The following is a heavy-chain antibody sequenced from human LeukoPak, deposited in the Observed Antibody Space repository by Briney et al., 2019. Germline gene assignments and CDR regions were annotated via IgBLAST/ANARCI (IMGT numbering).Heavy chain of an antibody. CDR1: GFTFSSYA. J-gene: IGHJ5*02. CDR3: AKNGYSGYGVDP. CDR2: ISGSAGST. V-gene: IGHV3-23*01. Sequence: GGSLRISCAASGFTFSSYAMSWVRQAPGKGLEWVSAISGSAGSTSSADSVKGRFTISRDNSKSTLYLQMTRLRAEDTAVYYCAKNGYSGYGVDPWGQGTLVTVSS. D-gene: IGHD5-12*01.